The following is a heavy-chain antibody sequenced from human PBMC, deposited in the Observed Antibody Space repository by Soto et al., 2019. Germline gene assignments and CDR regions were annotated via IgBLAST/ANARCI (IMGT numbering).Heavy chain of an antibody. CDR3: ARGEQAGGIVVVPAAILDY. CDR1: GGSISSGDYY. Sequence: SETLSLTCTVSGGSISSGDYYWSWIRQPPGKGLEWIGYIYYSGSTYYNPSLKSRVTISVDTSKNQFSLKLSSVTAADTAVYYCARGEQAGGIVVVPAAILDYWGQGTLVTVSS. J-gene: IGHJ4*02. D-gene: IGHD2-2*01. V-gene: IGHV4-30-4*01. CDR2: IYYSGST.